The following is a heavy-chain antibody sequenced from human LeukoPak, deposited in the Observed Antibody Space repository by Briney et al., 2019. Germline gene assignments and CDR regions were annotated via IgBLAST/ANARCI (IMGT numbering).Heavy chain of an antibody. V-gene: IGHV3-30*04. CDR3: ARGRLKYSGCFDL. J-gene: IGHJ2*01. CDR2: IPYDGSNK. Sequence: GGSLRLSCAASGFTFSGYAMHWVRQAPGKGLEWVALIPYDGSNKYYADSVKGRFTISRDNAKNSLYLQMNSLRAEDTAVYYCARGRLKYSGCFDLWGRGTLVTVSS. D-gene: IGHD5-18*01. CDR1: GFTFSGYA.